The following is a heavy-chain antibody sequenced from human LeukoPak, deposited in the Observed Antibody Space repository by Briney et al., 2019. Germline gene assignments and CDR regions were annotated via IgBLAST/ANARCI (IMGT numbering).Heavy chain of an antibody. Sequence: GGSLRLSCAASGFPLSSYSINWVRQAPGKGLEWVSYISSSGSAIYYVGSVKGRFTVSRDNAKNSLFLQMNSPRAEDTAVYYCVRVKGSYFDYWGQGALVTVSS. V-gene: IGHV3-48*01. CDR3: VRVKGSYFDY. CDR1: GFPLSSYS. CDR2: ISSSGSAI. J-gene: IGHJ4*02.